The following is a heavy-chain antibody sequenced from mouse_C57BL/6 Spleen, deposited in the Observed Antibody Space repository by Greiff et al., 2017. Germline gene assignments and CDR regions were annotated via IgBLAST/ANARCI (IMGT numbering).Heavy chain of an antibody. CDR1: GYSFTGYF. CDR2: INPYNGDT. J-gene: IGHJ4*01. CDR3: ARGSITTVVAPMDY. V-gene: IGHV1-20*01. D-gene: IGHD1-1*01. Sequence: EVQLQQSGPELVKPGDSVKISCKASGYSFTGYFMNWVMQSHGKSLEWIGRINPYNGDTFYNQKFKGKATLTVDKSSSTAHMELRSLTSEDSAVYYCARGSITTVVAPMDYWGQGTSVTVSS.